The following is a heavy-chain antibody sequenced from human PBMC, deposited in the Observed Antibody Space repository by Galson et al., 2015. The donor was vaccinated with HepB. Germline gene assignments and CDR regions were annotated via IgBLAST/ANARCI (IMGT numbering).Heavy chain of an antibody. D-gene: IGHD3-10*01. CDR3: AKVMVRGASCCYYGMDF. CDR2: INSNGSST. CDR1: GFTFSTYW. J-gene: IGHJ6*02. Sequence: SLRLSCAASGFTFSTYWMHWVRQAPGKGLVWVSRINSNGSSTINADSVKGRFTISRDNAKNTLYLQMNSLRAEDTAVYYCAKVMVRGASCCYYGMDFWGQGTTVTVSS. V-gene: IGHV3-74*01.